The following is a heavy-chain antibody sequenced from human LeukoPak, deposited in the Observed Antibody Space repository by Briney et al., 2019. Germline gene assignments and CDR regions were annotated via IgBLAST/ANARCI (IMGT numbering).Heavy chain of an antibody. D-gene: IGHD1/OR15-1a*01. J-gene: IGHJ4*02. CDR1: GYTFTDYY. V-gene: IGHV1-46*01. CDR3: ARVFGRQTIDY. CDR2: INPSGGVT. Sequence: APVKVSCKASGYTFTDYYIHWVRQAPGQGLEWLGWINPSGGVTSYAQKFEGRVTMTRDTSTSTVYMELSSLRSEDTAVYYCARVFGRQTIDYWGQGTLVTVSS.